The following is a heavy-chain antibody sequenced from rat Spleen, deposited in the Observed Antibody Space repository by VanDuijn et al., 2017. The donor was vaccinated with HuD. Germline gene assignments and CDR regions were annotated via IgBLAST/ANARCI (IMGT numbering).Heavy chain of an antibody. CDR2: ITNTGGTT. Sequence: EVQLVESGGGLVQPGRSLKLSCAASGFTFSNYGMAWVRQAPGKGLEWVGAITNTGGTTYYPDSVKGRFTISRDNAKSTLYLQMYSLRSEDTATYYCTKGFGYGYNDWFAYWGQGTLVTVSS. J-gene: IGHJ3*01. V-gene: IGHV5-29*01. D-gene: IGHD1-9*01. CDR3: TKGFGYGYNDWFAY. CDR1: GFTFSNYG.